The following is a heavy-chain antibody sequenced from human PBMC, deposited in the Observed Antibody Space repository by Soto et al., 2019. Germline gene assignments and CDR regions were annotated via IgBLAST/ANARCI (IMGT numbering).Heavy chain of an antibody. CDR1: GFMFSSAW. CDR2: IKSKSDGGAR. CDR3: VEGWNDF. V-gene: IGHV3-15*01. J-gene: IGHJ4*02. Sequence: GGSLRLSCVTSGFMFSSAWMSWVRQAPGKGLEWVGRIKSKSDGGARDYAAPVKGRFSISRDDSKNTVYLQMNSLRAEDTAVYYCVEGWNDFWGQGTLVTVSS. D-gene: IGHD1-1*01.